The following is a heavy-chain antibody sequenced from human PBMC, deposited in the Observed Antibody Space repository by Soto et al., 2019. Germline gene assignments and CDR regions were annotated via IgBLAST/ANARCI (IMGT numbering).Heavy chain of an antibody. V-gene: IGHV4-59*08. CDR3: ARTNYNWFDP. J-gene: IGHJ5*02. CDR2: IYYSGST. CDR1: GGSISSYY. Sequence: PSETLSLTCTVSGGSISSYYWSWIRQPPGKGLEWIGYIYYSGSTNYNPSLKSRVTISVDTSKNQFSLKLSSVTAADTAAYYCARTNYNWFDPWGQGTLVTVSS. D-gene: IGHD1-7*01.